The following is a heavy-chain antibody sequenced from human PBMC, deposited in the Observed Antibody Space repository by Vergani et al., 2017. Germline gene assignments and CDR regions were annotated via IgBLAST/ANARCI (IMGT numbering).Heavy chain of an antibody. CDR3: ARAPPYSGYWSDY. Sequence: QVQLVASGGGVVQPGRSLRLSCAASGFTFSSYGMHWVRQAPGKGLEWVAVIWYDGSNKYYADSVKGRFTISRDNSKNTLYLQMNSLRAEDTAVYYCARAPPYSGYWSDYWGQGTLVTVSS. CDR1: GFTFSSYG. CDR2: IWYDGSNK. D-gene: IGHD5-12*01. V-gene: IGHV3-33*01. J-gene: IGHJ4*02.